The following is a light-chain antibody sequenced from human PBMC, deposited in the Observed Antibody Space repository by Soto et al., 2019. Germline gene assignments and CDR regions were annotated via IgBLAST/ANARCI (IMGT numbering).Light chain of an antibody. CDR1: QSVSSSY. Sequence: EIVLTQSPGTLSLSPGERATLSCRASQSVSSSYLAWYQQKPGQAPRLLIYGASNRATGIPDRFSGSGPRTDFTLAISRLEPEECGVYYCQQYGSSPYTFGQGTKLEIK. CDR3: QQYGSSPYT. V-gene: IGKV3-20*01. J-gene: IGKJ2*01. CDR2: GAS.